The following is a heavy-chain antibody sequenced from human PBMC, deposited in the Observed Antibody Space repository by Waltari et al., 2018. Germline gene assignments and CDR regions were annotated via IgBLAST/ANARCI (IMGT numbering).Heavy chain of an antibody. CDR1: GGSISSSSYY. V-gene: IGHV4-39*02. CDR2: IYYSGST. CDR3: ARDPVIIPYYYYGMDV. D-gene: IGHD3-10*01. Sequence: QLQLQESGPGLVKPSETLSLTCTVSGGSISSSSYYWGWIRQPPGKGLEGIGSIYYSGSTYYNRSLKSRVTISVDTSKNQFSLKLSSVTAADTAVYYCARDPVIIPYYYYGMDVWGQGTTVTVSS. J-gene: IGHJ6*02.